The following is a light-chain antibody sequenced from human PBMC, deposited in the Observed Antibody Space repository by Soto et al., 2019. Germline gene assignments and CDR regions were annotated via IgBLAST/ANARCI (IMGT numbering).Light chain of an antibody. CDR2: TNT. CDR1: SSNVGGNP. V-gene: IGLV1-44*01. J-gene: IGLJ1*01. CDR3: ASRDDSVNGPV. Sequence: HSVLSPPPSASGTPAERAIISCSGSSSNVGGNPVNWYQHVPTTAPKLLIYTNTQRPSGVPDRFSGSKSGTSASLAISGLQSEDEADYYCASRDDSVNGPVLGTGTKVTVL.